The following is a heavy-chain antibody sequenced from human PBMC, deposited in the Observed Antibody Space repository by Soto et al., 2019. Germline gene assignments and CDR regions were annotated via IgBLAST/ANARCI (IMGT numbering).Heavy chain of an antibody. J-gene: IGHJ6*03. CDR3: TRQYSGYDPRLGYYMDV. CDR2: IRSKANSYAT. CDR1: GFTFSGSA. Sequence: GGSLRLSCAASGFTFSGSAMHWVRQASGKGLEWVGRIRSKANSYATAYAASVKGRFTISRDDSKNTAYLQMNSLKTEDTAVYYCTRQYSGYDPRLGYYMDVWGKGTTVTVSS. V-gene: IGHV3-73*01. D-gene: IGHD5-12*01.